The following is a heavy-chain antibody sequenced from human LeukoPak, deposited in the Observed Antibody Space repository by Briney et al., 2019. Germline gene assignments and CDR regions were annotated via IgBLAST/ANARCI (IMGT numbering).Heavy chain of an antibody. CDR3: ARGVRDSSGYYYLFDY. CDR2: IYYSGST. D-gene: IGHD3-22*01. Sequence: SETLSLTCTVSGGSISSYYWCWIRQPPGKGLEWIGYIYYSGSTNYNPSLKSRVTISVDTSKNQFSLKLSSVTAADTAVYYCARGVRDSSGYYYLFDYWGQGTLVTVSS. V-gene: IGHV4-59*01. CDR1: GGSISSYY. J-gene: IGHJ4*02.